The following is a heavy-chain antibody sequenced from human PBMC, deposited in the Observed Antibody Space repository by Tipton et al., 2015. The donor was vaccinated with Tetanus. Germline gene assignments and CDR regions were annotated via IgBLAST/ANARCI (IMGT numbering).Heavy chain of an antibody. CDR3: ARVACSSTSCYSHYFDY. CDR1: GASISSIYS. V-gene: IGHV4-30-2*01. D-gene: IGHD2-2*01. J-gene: IGHJ4*02. Sequence: TLSLTCAVSGASISSIYSWSWIWQPPGKGLEWIGYVFRSGSADYNPSLKSRVNISLDRSENQISLMLTSVTAADTAVYYCARVACSSTSCYSHYFDYWGPGSLVTVSS. CDR2: VFRSGSA.